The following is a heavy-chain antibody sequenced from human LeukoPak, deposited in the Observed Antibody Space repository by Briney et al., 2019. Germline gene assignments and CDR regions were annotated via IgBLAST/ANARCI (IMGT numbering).Heavy chain of an antibody. Sequence: GGSLRLSCAASGFTFSSYAMSWVRQAPGKGLEWVSYISRSGSTIYYADSVKGRFTISRDNAKNSLYLQMNSLRAEDTAVYCCARASGELLLDAFDIWGQGTMVTVSS. CDR3: ARASGELLLDAFDI. V-gene: IGHV3-48*03. J-gene: IGHJ3*02. CDR2: ISRSGSTI. CDR1: GFTFSSYA. D-gene: IGHD1-26*01.